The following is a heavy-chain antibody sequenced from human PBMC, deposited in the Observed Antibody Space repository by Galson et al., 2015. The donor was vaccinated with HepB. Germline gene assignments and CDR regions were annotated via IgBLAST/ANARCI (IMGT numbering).Heavy chain of an antibody. CDR3: AKDIVIKGGQWDGFDT. CDR2: ITWQSATV. Sequence: SLRLSCAASGFTFDDYSMHWVRQAPGKGLEWVSGITWQSATVGYADSVKGRFSISRDNAKNSLYLQLNSLRAEDTALYYFAKDIVIKGGQWDGFDTWGQGTMVTVSS. V-gene: IGHV3-9*01. D-gene: IGHD1-26*01. CDR1: GFTFDDYS. J-gene: IGHJ3*02.